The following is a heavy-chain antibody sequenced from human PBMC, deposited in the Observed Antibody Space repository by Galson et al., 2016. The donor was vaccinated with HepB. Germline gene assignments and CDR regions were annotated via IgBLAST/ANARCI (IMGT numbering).Heavy chain of an antibody. Sequence: ETLSLTCTVSGGSISSYYWSWIRQPPGKGLEWIGYIYYSGSTDYNPSLKSRVTISVDTSKNQFSLNLRSVTAADTAVYYCARHHYDSSGYYQYFDYWGQGTLVTVSS. CDR3: ARHHYDSSGYYQYFDY. CDR1: GGSISSYY. D-gene: IGHD3-22*01. V-gene: IGHV4-59*01. CDR2: IYYSGST. J-gene: IGHJ4*02.